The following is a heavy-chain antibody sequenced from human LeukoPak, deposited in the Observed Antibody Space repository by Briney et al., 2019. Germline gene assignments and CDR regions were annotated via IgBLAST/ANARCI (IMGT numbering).Heavy chain of an antibody. Sequence: GASVKVSCKASGGTFSNYAISWVRQAPGQGLEWMGGIITNYGTTNYAQKFQGRVTMTRDTSTSTVYMELSSLRSEDTAVYYCARDTAGTRPDCLDHWGQGTLVTVSS. CDR3: ARDTAGTRPDCLDH. V-gene: IGHV1-69*05. J-gene: IGHJ4*02. CDR1: GGTFSNYA. CDR2: IITNYGTT. D-gene: IGHD5-18*01.